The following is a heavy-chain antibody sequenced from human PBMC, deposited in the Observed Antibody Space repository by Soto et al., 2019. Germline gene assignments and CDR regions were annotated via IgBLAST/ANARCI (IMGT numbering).Heavy chain of an antibody. D-gene: IGHD6-13*01. CDR1: GGSVSSGSYY. CDR2: IYYSGGT. Sequence: SETLYLTCTVSGGSVSSGSYYWSGIRQPPGKGLEWIGYIYYSGGTNYAQKFQGWVTMTRDTSISTAYMELSRLRSDDTAVYYCARALETQLVDYWGQGTLVTVSS. J-gene: IGHJ4*02. V-gene: IGHV4-61*01. CDR3: ARALETQLVDY.